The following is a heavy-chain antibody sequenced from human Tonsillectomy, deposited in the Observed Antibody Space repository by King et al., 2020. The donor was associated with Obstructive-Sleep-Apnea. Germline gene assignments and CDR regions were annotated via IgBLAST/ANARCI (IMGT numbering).Heavy chain of an antibody. V-gene: IGHV3-23*04. D-gene: IGHD5-18*01. CDR1: GFTFSSYA. CDR2: ISGSGGTT. CDR3: AKDXQYXYGRXSXYGXXV. Sequence: VQLVESGGDLVQPGGSLRLSCAASGFTFSSYAMSWVRQAPGKGLQWVSFISGSGGTTYYADPVKGRFTVSRDKSKNTLYLQMNSLRAEDTAVYYCAKDXQYXYGRXSXYGXXVXGHGTTVTVSS. J-gene: IGHJ6*02.